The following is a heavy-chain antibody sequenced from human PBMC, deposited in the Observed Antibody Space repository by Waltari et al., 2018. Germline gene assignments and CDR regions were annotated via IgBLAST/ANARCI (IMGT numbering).Heavy chain of an antibody. J-gene: IGHJ3*02. V-gene: IGHV5-51*01. CDR3: ARESSGWDRPPFDI. CDR2: IYPGDSDT. D-gene: IGHD6-19*01. CDR1: GYSFTIYW. Sequence: EVQLVQSGAEVKKPGESLKISCKGSGYSFTIYWLGLFRQMPGKGPEWMGIIYPGDSDTSYSPSFQGQVTISADKSISTAYLQWSSLKASDTAMYYCARESSGWDRPPFDIWGQGTMVTVSS.